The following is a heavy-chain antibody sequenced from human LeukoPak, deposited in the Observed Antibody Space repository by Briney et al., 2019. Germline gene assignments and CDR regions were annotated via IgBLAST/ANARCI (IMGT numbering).Heavy chain of an antibody. J-gene: IGHJ4*02. CDR1: GYTLTELS. Sequence: ASVKVSCKVSGYTLTELSMHWVRQAPGKGLEWMGGFDPEDGETIYAQKFQGRVTMTEDTSTDTAYMELSSLRVEDTAVYYCAKDKYDFWSGPLLIGGQGTLVTVPS. CDR2: FDPEDGET. V-gene: IGHV1-24*01. CDR3: AKDKYDFWSGPLLI. D-gene: IGHD3-3*01.